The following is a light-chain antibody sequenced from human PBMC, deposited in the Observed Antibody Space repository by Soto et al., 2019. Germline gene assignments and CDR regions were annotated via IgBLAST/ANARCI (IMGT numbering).Light chain of an antibody. Sequence: DIQMTQSPSSLSASVGDRVTITCRASQSISSYLNWYQQKPGKAPKLLIYAASSLQSGVPSRFSGSGSGTDFTLTISSLQPEDFAKYDCEQSYSTSYTLGQGTNLEIK. CDR3: EQSYSTSYT. CDR2: AAS. J-gene: IGKJ2*01. V-gene: IGKV1-39*01. CDR1: QSISSY.